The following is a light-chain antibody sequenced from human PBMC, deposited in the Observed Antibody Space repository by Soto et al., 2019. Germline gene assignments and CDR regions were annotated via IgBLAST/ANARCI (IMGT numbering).Light chain of an antibody. CDR3: QQYGSSGT. CDR1: QSVSNNY. J-gene: IGKJ1*01. Sequence: EIVLTQSPGTLSLSPGERATLSCRASQSVSNNYLAWYPQKPGQAPRLLIYGASNRATGIPDRFSGSGSGTDFTLTISRLEPEDFAVDYCQQYGSSGTFGQGTKVDIK. V-gene: IGKV3-20*01. CDR2: GAS.